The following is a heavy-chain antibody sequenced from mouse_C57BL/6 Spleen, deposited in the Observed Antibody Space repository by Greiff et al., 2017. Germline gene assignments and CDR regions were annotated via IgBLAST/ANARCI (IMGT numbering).Heavy chain of an antibody. CDR3: ARGGGTLDY. CDR2: IDPSDSYT. Sequence: QVQLQQPGAELVKPGASVKLSCKASGYTFTSYWMQWVKQRPGQGLAWIGEIDPSDSYTNYNQKFKGKATLTVDTSSSTAYMQLSSLTSEDSAVYYCARGGGTLDYWGQGTTLTVSS. V-gene: IGHV1-50*01. J-gene: IGHJ2*01. D-gene: IGHD4-1*01. CDR1: GYTFTSYW.